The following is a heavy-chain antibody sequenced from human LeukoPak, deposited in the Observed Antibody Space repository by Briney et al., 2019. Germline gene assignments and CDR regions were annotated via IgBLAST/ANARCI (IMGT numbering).Heavy chain of an antibody. CDR2: INYSGST. Sequence: SETLSLTCTVSGGSISSYYWSWIRQPPGKGLEWIGYINYSGSTNYNPSLKSRVTISVDTSKNQFSLKVTSVTAADTAVYYCASSIYTYGPIDYWGQGTLVTVSS. CDR1: GGSISSYY. J-gene: IGHJ4*02. V-gene: IGHV4-59*12. CDR3: ASSIYTYGPIDY. D-gene: IGHD4-11*01.